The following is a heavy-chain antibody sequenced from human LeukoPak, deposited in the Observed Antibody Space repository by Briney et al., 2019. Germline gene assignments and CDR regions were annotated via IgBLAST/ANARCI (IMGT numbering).Heavy chain of an antibody. V-gene: IGHV1-69*13. Sequence: SVKVSCKASGGTFSSYAISWVRQAPGQGLEWMGGIIPIFGTANYAQKFQGRVTITADESTSTAYMELSSLRSEDTAVYYCARQMVRGVIIFDYWGQGTLVTVSS. CDR1: GGTFSSYA. J-gene: IGHJ4*02. CDR3: ARQMVRGVIIFDY. D-gene: IGHD3-10*01. CDR2: IIPIFGTA.